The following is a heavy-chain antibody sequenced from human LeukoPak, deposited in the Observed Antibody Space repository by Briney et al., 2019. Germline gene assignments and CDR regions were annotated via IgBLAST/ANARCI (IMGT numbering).Heavy chain of an antibody. J-gene: IGHJ6*02. CDR2: IYSGGNT. V-gene: IGHV3-53*01. CDR3: ARDFGRDGSHMDV. CDR1: GFTVSSNY. Sequence: GGSLRLSCAVSGFTVSSNYMSWVRQAPGKGLEWVSVIYSGGNTYYADSVKGRFTISRDNSKNTLYLQMNSLRAEDMAVYYCARDFGRDGSHMDVWGQGTTVTVSS. D-gene: IGHD5-24*01.